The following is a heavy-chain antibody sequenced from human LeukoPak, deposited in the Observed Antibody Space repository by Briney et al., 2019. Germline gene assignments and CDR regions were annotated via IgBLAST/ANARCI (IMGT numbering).Heavy chain of an antibody. CDR2: IKQDGSEK. D-gene: IGHD2-21*02. V-gene: IGHV3-7*01. CDR1: GFTFSNYW. J-gene: IGHJ4*02. CDR3: ARAQILTCGGDCYSLDY. Sequence: PGGSLRLSCAASGFTFSNYWMHWVRQAPGKGLEWVANIKQDGSEKYYVDSVKGRFTISRDNAKNSLYLQMNSLRAEDTAVYYCARAQILTCGGDCYSLDYWGQGTLVTVSS.